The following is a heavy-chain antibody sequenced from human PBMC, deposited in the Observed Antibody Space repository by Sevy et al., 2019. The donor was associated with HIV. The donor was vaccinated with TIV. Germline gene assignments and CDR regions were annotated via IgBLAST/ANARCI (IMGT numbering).Heavy chain of an antibody. V-gene: IGHV3-21*01. CDR2: IIISSSYI. D-gene: IGHD2-2*01. J-gene: IGHJ6*02. Sequence: GGSRGLSVAASGFTFSSYSMNWVRQAPGKGLEGVPSIIISSSYIYYADSGKARFTTSRDNAKNSLYLQMNSLRAEDTAVYYCAREGIVVVPAATSYGMDVWGQGTTVTVSS. CDR1: GFTFSSYS. CDR3: AREGIVVVPAATSYGMDV.